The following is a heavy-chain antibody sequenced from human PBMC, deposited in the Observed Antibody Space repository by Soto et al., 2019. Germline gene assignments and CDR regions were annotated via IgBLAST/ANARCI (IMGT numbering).Heavy chain of an antibody. Sequence: QVQLVQSGAEVKKPGSSVTVSCKASGDNFSKYSFSWVRQAPGQGLEWMGGIIPLFGTPDYAQKFQDRVTIGAVDSTTTLYMELGSLRDEDTGVYYGARAWPLVTMVVVESENFGMDVCGQGTAVTVSS. CDR2: IIPLFGTP. D-gene: IGHD2-21*02. J-gene: IGHJ6*02. CDR3: ARAWPLVTMVVVESENFGMDV. V-gene: IGHV1-69*01. CDR1: GDNFSKYS.